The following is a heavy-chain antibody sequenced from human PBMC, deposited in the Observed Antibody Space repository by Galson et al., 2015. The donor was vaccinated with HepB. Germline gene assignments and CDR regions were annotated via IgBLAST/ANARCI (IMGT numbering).Heavy chain of an antibody. CDR3: ARVVVLSETYLGQEDLDH. J-gene: IGHJ4*02. Sequence: SLRLSCAASGFDFNAYAMHWVRQAPGKGLEWLSVMSFDGRNEYYADTVKGRFTISRDSSKNTLFLQMDRLRPEDTAVYYCARVVVLSETYLGQEDLDHWGRGTLVTVSS. D-gene: IGHD3-3*01. V-gene: IGHV3-30*04. CDR2: MSFDGRNE. CDR1: GFDFNAYA.